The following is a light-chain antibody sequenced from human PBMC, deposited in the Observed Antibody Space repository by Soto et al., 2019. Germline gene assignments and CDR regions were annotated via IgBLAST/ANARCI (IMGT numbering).Light chain of an antibody. Sequence: QSALTQPASVSGSPGQSITISCTGTSSDVGGYNYVSWYHQHPGKAPKLIIYEVTKRPSGVPDRFSGSKSGNTASLTVSGLQAEDEADYYCNSYAGNNKVIFGGGTKLTVL. V-gene: IGLV2-8*01. CDR3: NSYAGNNKVI. CDR2: EVT. J-gene: IGLJ2*01. CDR1: SSDVGGYNY.